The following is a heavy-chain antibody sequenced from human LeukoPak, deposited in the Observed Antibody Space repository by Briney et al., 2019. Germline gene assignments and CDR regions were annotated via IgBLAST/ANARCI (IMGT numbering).Heavy chain of an antibody. CDR1: GGSISSYY. CDR3: ARQDAASSSRPPDY. D-gene: IGHD6-13*01. V-gene: IGHV4-59*08. J-gene: IGHJ4*02. CDR2: IYYSGST. Sequence: SETLSPTCTVSGGSISSYYWSWIRQPPGKGLEWIGYIYYSGSTNYNPSLKSRVTISVDTSKNQFSLKLSSVTAADTAVYYCARQDAASSSRPPDYWGQGTLVTVSS.